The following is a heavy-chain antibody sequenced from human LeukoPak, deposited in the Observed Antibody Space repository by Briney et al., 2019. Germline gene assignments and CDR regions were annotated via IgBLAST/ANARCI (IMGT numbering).Heavy chain of an antibody. CDR1: GYTFTSYD. Sequence: GASVKVSCKASGYTFTSYDINWVRQATGQGLEWMGWMNPNSGNTGYAQKFQRRVTMTRNTSISTAYMELSRLRSDDTAVYYCARGELLYYYGSGSPYNWFDPWGQGTLVTVSS. J-gene: IGHJ5*02. D-gene: IGHD3-10*01. CDR3: ARGELLYYYGSGSPYNWFDP. V-gene: IGHV1-8*01. CDR2: MNPNSGNT.